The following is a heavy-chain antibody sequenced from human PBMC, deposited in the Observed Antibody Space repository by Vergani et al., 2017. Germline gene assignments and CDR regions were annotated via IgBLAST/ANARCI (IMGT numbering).Heavy chain of an antibody. CDR2: IDHTGRP. J-gene: IGHJ6*03. CDR3: ARVNTETNGHLYYYYYMDV. Sequence: QVQLQQWGGGLLKPSETLSLTCVVNGGSLTSYHWTWICQSPGEGLEWVGDIDHTGRPDYNPSLKSRLTMSVDKSRNQFSLTLNSVTATDTAIYFCARVNTETNGHLYYYYYMDVCRERTAVAVS. CDR1: GGSLTSYH. V-gene: IGHV4-34*01. D-gene: IGHD4-11*01.